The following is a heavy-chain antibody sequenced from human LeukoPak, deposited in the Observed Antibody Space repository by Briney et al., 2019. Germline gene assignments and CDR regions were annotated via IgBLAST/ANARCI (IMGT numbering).Heavy chain of an antibody. V-gene: IGHV3-66*01. Sequence: GGSLRLSCAASGFIVSSSYMSWVRQAPGKGLEWVSVIYSGGSTYYADSVKGRFTISRDNSKKTLYLQMNSLRVEDTAVYYCARDSGTGYISGWYGLDYWGQGTLVTVSS. CDR3: ARDSGTGYISGWYGLDY. CDR2: IYSGGST. J-gene: IGHJ4*02. CDR1: GFIVSSSY. D-gene: IGHD6-19*01.